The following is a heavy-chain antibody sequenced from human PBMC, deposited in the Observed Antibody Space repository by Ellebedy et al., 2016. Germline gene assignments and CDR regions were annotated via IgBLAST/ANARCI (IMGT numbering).Heavy chain of an antibody. CDR3: ARDHQVAGVDY. Sequence: ASVKVSCKASGYTFTTYTMHWVRQAPGQRLEWMGWINAGNGNTKYSQRFQGRVTFTRDTSANTTDMELSSLRSEDTAVYYCARDHQVAGVDYWGQGTTVTVSS. D-gene: IGHD6-19*01. V-gene: IGHV1-3*01. CDR1: GYTFTTYT. J-gene: IGHJ4*03. CDR2: INAGNGNT.